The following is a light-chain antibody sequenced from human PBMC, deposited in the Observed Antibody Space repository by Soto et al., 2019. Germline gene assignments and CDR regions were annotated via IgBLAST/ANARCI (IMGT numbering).Light chain of an antibody. CDR3: LQDYNYPRT. Sequence: IHLTHSPSPLSASVGDRVTITCRASQSISSWLAWYQQKPGKAPKLLIYDASNLETGVPSRFSGSGTGTDFTFTISSLQPEDIATYYCLQDYNYPRTFGPGTKVDIK. V-gene: IGKV1-5*01. J-gene: IGKJ3*01. CDR2: DAS. CDR1: QSISSW.